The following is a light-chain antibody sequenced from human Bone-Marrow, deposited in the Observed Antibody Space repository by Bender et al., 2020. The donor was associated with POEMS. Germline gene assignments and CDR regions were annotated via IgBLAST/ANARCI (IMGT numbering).Light chain of an antibody. CDR3: AAWDDSLNGLYV. CDR2: SND. CDR1: SSDFD. V-gene: IGLV1-44*01. Sequence: QSVLTQPPSVSEAPGQRVTISCTGISSDFDVHWYYHLPGTAPQLLIYSNDQRPSGVPDRFSGSKSGTSASLAISGLQSEDEADYYCAAWDDSLNGLYVFGSGTRVTVL. J-gene: IGLJ1*01.